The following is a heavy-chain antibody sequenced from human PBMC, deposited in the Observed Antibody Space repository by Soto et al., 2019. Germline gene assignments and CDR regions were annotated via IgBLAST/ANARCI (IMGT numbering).Heavy chain of an antibody. D-gene: IGHD5-18*01. CDR2: IYYSGST. CDR3: ATTWIQLWSRADYYYFDY. V-gene: IGHV4-39*01. Sequence: SLTCTVSGGSISSSSYYWGWIRQPPGKGLEWIGSIYYSGSTYYNPSLKSRVTISVDTSKNQFSLKLSSVTAADTAVYYCATTWIQLWSRADYYYFDYWGQGTLVTVSS. CDR1: GGSISSSSYY. J-gene: IGHJ4*02.